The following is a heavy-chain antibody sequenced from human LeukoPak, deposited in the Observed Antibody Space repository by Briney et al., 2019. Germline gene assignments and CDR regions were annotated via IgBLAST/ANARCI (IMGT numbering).Heavy chain of an antibody. J-gene: IGHJ4*02. Sequence: TGGSLRLSCAASGFTFSSYAMSWVRQAPGKGLEWVSAISGSGGSTYYADSVKGRFTISRDTSKNTLYLQMNSLRGEDTAVYYCSRNGYNSGWYRNWGQGTLVTVSS. CDR3: SRNGYNSGWYRN. CDR2: ISGSGGST. V-gene: IGHV3-23*01. D-gene: IGHD6-19*01. CDR1: GFTFSSYA.